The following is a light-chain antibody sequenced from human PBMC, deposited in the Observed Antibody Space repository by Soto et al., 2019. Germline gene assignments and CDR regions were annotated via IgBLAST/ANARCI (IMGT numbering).Light chain of an antibody. CDR2: EVT. J-gene: IGLJ2*01. CDR3: SSYSGTNSNVI. CDR1: YSDIGDYNY. V-gene: IGLV2-8*01. Sequence: QSALTRPPSASGSPGQSVTISCAGTYSDIGDYNYVSWYQQHPDKVPKLIIYEVTKRPSGVPDRFSGSKSGYTASLTVSDLQPADEAVYYCSSYSGTNSNVIFGGGTKLTVL.